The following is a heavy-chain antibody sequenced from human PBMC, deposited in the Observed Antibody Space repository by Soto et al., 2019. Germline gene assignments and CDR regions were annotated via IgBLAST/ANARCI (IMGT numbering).Heavy chain of an antibody. CDR1: GGTFSSYA. V-gene: IGHV1-69*13. Sequence: SVKVSCKASGGTFSSYAISWVRQAPGQGLEWMGGVIPIFGTANYAQKFQGRVTITADESTSTAYMELSSLRSEDTAVYYCARDLLIVPAAFGAFDIWGQGTMVTVSS. CDR2: VIPIFGTA. J-gene: IGHJ3*02. D-gene: IGHD2-2*01. CDR3: ARDLLIVPAAFGAFDI.